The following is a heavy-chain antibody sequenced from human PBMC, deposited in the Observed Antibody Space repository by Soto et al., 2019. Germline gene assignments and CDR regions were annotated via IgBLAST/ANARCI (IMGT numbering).Heavy chain of an antibody. CDR2: FHYSGIS. D-gene: IGHD4-4*01. Sequence: ETLSLTCTVSDASIRGYYWSWIRQPPGKGLEWIGYFHYSGISNYNSSLKSRVTMSLDTSKNQFSLKLSAVTAADTAIYYCARGASNWQYFDYWGQGALVTVSS. J-gene: IGHJ4*02. V-gene: IGHV4-59*01. CDR1: DASIRGYY. CDR3: ARGASNWQYFDY.